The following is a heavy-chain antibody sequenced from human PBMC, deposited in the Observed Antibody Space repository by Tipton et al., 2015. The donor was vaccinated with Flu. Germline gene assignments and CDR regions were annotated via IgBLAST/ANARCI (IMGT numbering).Heavy chain of an antibody. D-gene: IGHD4-17*01. V-gene: IGHV4-39*07. CDR2: IYYSGST. Sequence: TLSLTCTVSGGSINSSSYYWGWIRQPPGKGLEWIGSIYYSGSTYYNPSLKSRVTISVDTSKNQFSLKLSSVTAADTAVYYCARGFTTVTTPGWFDPWGQGTLVTVSS. CDR1: GGSINSSSYY. CDR3: ARGFTTVTTPGWFDP. J-gene: IGHJ5*02.